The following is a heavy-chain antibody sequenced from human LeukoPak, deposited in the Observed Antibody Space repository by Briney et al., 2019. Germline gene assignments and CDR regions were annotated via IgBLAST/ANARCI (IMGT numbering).Heavy chain of an antibody. D-gene: IGHD3-10*01. CDR2: IYPYDSDT. CDR3: ARRRGGSGAYYVDY. Sequence: GESLKISCKGSGFTFSSFYIGWVRQMPGKGLELMGIIYPYDSDTRYGPSFQGQVTISVDMSISTAYLQWNSLKASDPAIYYCARRRGGSGAYYVDYWGQGTLVTVSS. CDR1: GFTFSSFY. J-gene: IGHJ4*02. V-gene: IGHV5-51*01.